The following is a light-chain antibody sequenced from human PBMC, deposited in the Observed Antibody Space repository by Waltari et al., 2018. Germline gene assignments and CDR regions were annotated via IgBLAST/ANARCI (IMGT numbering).Light chain of an antibody. CDR3: HLYGSGRT. CDR1: QTVSDSY. J-gene: IGKJ4*01. V-gene: IGKV3-20*01. Sequence: NVLTQSPGTVSLSPGERATLSCRASQTVSDSYLAWYQHHPGQAPRLLISGASSRATGIPDRFSGSGSGTDFTLTISRLEPEDSAVYFCHLYGSGRTFGGGTKVEIK. CDR2: GAS.